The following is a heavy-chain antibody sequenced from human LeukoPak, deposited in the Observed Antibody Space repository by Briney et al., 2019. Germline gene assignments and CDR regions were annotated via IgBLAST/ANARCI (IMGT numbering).Heavy chain of an antibody. CDR2: ISYDGSNK. Sequence: PGGSLRLSCAASGFTFSSYAMHWVRQAPGKGLKWVAVISYDGSNKYYADSVKGRFTISRDNSKNTLYLQMNSLRAEDTAVYYCARDYYYFDYWGQGTLVTVSS. CDR3: ARDYYYFDY. D-gene: IGHD3-10*01. J-gene: IGHJ4*02. CDR1: GFTFSSYA. V-gene: IGHV3-30-3*01.